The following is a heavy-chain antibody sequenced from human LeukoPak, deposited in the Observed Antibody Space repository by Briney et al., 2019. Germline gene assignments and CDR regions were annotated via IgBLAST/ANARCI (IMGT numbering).Heavy chain of an antibody. CDR3: ATVNVPATSY. CDR2: INSDGSTK. D-gene: IGHD2-15*01. V-gene: IGHV3-74*01. CDR1: GFTFSSYW. Sequence: GSLRLSCAASGFTFSSYWMHWVRQAPGKGLVWVSRINSDGSTKNYADSVKGRFTISRDNAKNTLYLEMNSLRDEDTAMYYCATVNVPATSYWGQGTLVTVSS. J-gene: IGHJ4*02.